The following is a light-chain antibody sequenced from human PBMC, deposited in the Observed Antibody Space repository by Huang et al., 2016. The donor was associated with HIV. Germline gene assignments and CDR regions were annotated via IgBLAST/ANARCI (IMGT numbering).Light chain of an antibody. J-gene: IGKJ2*01. CDR3: QHYKTYPLT. CDR1: QDISNY. V-gene: IGKV1-16*01. CDR2: AAS. Sequence: DIQLTQSPSSLSASFGDRVTITCRASQDISNYLVWFQQKPGKAPKDLIYAASTLQTGVPSRFSGRGSGTDVTLSIDSLQPEDFATYYCQHYKTYPLTFGQGTKLEIK.